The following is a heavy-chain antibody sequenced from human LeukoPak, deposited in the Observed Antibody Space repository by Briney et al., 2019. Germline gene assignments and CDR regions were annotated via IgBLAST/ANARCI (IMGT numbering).Heavy chain of an antibody. D-gene: IGHD6-13*01. CDR3: AWHGGSWSFDA. CDR2: IYNSRST. V-gene: IGHV4-59*08. CDR1: GGSIRRYY. J-gene: IGHJ4*02. Sequence: PSEALSLPRIVSGGSIRRYYRSCVTHPPGKGLEWIAYIYNSRSTKYTATLKSQFTVSIDTSKNQSSRNLSTVTAADTAVYYCAWHGGSWSFDAWGQGTLVTVSS.